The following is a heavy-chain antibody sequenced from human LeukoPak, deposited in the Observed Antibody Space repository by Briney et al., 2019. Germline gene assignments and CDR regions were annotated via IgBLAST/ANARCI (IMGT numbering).Heavy chain of an antibody. V-gene: IGHV4-59*01. CDR2: IYYSGST. J-gene: IGHJ4*02. CDR1: GGSISSYY. D-gene: IGHD3-22*01. Sequence: PSETLSLTCTVSGGSISSYYWSWIRQPPGKGLEWIGYIYYSGSTNYNPSLKSRVTISVDTSKNQFSLKLSSVTAADTAVYYCARGGQYYDSSGYYYAYWGQGTLVTVSS. CDR3: ARGGQYYDSSGYYYAY.